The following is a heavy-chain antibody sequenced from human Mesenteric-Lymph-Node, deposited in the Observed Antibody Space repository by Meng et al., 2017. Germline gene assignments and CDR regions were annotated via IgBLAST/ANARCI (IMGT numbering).Heavy chain of an antibody. J-gene: IGHJ4*02. CDR2: TFNTGNT. D-gene: IGHD5-18*01. V-gene: IGHV4-61*08. CDR1: GGSVSSAGYH. Sequence: SETLSLTCSVSGGSVSSAGYHWSWIRQPPGKGLEWTGSTFNTGNTKYNPPLKSRVTISVDTSTNQFSLKLNSVTAADTAVYYCARGDSNEYSRSPFFDYWGQGNRVTVSS. CDR3: ARGDSNEYSRSPFFDY.